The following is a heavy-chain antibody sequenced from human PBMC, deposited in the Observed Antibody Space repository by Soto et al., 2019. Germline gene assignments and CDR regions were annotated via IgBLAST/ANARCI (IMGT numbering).Heavy chain of an antibody. Sequence: GGSLRLSCAASGFTFCSYSMNWVRQAPGKGLEWVSSISSSSSYIYYADSVKGRFTISRDNAKNSLYLQMNSLRAEDTAVYYCARDRSELPYDFWSGYYFSLGMDVWGQGTTVTVSS. CDR3: ARDRSELPYDFWSGYYFSLGMDV. V-gene: IGHV3-21*01. CDR2: ISSSSSYI. CDR1: GFTFCSYS. D-gene: IGHD3-3*01. J-gene: IGHJ6*02.